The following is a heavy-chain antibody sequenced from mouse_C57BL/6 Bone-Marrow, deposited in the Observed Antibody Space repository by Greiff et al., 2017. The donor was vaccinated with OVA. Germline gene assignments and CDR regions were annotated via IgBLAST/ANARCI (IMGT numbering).Heavy chain of an antibody. J-gene: IGHJ2*01. V-gene: IGHV2-2*01. Sequence: VQLVESGPGLVQPSQSLSITCTVSGFSLTSYGVPWVRQSPGKGLEWLGVIWSGGSTDYNAAFISRLSISKDNSKSQVFFKMNSLQADDTAIYYCATGEPYYSIYYFDYWGQGTTLTVSS. CDR3: ATGEPYYSIYYFDY. CDR2: IWSGGST. CDR1: GFSLTSYG. D-gene: IGHD2-5*01.